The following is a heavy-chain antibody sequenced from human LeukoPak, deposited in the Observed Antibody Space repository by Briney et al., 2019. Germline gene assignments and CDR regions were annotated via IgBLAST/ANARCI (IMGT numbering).Heavy chain of an antibody. CDR3: ARGSRPHYDFWSGPPDAFDI. V-gene: IGHV1-69*01. J-gene: IGHJ3*02. CDR2: IIPIFGTA. D-gene: IGHD3-3*01. Sequence: SVKVSCKASGGTFSSYAISWVRQAPGQGLEWMGGIIPIFGTANYAQKFQGRVTITADESTSTAYMELSSLRSEDAAVYYCARGSRPHYDFWSGPPDAFDIWGQGTMVTVSS. CDR1: GGTFSSYA.